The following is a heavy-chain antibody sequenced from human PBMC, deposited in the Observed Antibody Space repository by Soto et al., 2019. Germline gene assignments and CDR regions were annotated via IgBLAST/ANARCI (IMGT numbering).Heavy chain of an antibody. D-gene: IGHD3-16*01. CDR1: GYSFSNYW. Sequence: VQLVQSGAEVKKPGDSLMISCQGSGYSFSNYWITWVRQMPGKGLEWMGRIDCSDSYTNYSPSFQGHVTISVDKSITTAYLQWSSLKASDTAVYYCATTTYDYVRHTSVYFFDNWGQGTLVTVSS. V-gene: IGHV5-10-1*03. CDR2: IDCSDSYT. CDR3: ATTTYDYVRHTSVYFFDN. J-gene: IGHJ4*02.